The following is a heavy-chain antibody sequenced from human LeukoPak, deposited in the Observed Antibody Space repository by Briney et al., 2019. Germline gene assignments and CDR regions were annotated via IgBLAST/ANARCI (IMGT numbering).Heavy chain of an antibody. V-gene: IGHV4-59*13. CDR1: GGSISSYY. J-gene: IGHJ4*02. CDR2: IYYSGST. Sequence: SETLSLTCTVSGGSISSYYWSWIRQPPGKGLEWIGYIYYSGSTNYNPSLRSRVTISVDTSKNQFSLKLSSVTAADTAVYYCARGLTGMIFDYWGQGTLVTVSS. CDR3: ARGLTGMIFDY. D-gene: IGHD7-27*01.